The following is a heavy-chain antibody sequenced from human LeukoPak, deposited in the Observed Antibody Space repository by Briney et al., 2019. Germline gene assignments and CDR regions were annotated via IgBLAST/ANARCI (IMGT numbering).Heavy chain of an antibody. J-gene: IGHJ4*02. CDR1: GFTFSSYA. CDR2: VYYSGRT. D-gene: IGHD2-21*01. Sequence: GSLRLSCAASGFTFSSYAMSWVRQPPGKGLEWVGAVYYSGRTYYSRSLKSRVTISVDTSKNQFSLMLSSVTAADTAVYYCATHSTSYGGDTTYPFDHWGQGTLVTVSS. V-gene: IGHV4-59*05. CDR3: ATHSTSYGGDTTYPFDH.